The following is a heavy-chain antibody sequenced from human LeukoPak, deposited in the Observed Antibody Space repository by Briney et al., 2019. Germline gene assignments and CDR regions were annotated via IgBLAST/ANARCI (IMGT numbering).Heavy chain of an antibody. CDR3: ARGTIFGVATNWFDP. Sequence: PSETLSLTCTVSGGSVSNAGYYWSWIRQPPGKGLEWIGYIYYSGTTNYNPSLKSRLTISVDTSQNQFSLRLSSVTAADTAVYYCARGTIFGVATNWFDPWGQGTLVTVSS. CDR2: IYYSGTT. V-gene: IGHV4-61*08. CDR1: GGSVSNAGYY. D-gene: IGHD3-3*01. J-gene: IGHJ5*02.